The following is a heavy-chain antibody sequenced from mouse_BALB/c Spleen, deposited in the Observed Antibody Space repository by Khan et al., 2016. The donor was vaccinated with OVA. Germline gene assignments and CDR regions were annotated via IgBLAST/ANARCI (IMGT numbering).Heavy chain of an antibody. Sequence: EVELVESGGGLVKSGGSLKLSCAASGFTFSSYAVSWIRQTPEKRLEWVASINSGGSTYYPDSVKGRFTISRDDARNILYLQMSSLRSEDTAMYYCTRLVDYWGQGTSVTVSS. CDR2: INSGGST. CDR1: GFTFSSYA. CDR3: TRLVDY. V-gene: IGHV5-6-5*01. J-gene: IGHJ4*01.